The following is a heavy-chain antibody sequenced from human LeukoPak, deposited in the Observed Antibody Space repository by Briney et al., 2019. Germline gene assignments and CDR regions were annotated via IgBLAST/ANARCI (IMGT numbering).Heavy chain of an antibody. CDR1: GGSISSSSYY. Sequence: SETLSLTCTVSGGSISSSSYYWGWIRQPPGKGLEWIGSIYYSGSTYYNPSLKSRVTISVDTSKNQFSLKLSSVTAADTAVYYCARGRRIQLWYPAGWFDPWGQGTLVTVSS. CDR3: ARGRRIQLWYPAGWFDP. D-gene: IGHD5-18*01. J-gene: IGHJ5*02. V-gene: IGHV4-39*01. CDR2: IYYSGST.